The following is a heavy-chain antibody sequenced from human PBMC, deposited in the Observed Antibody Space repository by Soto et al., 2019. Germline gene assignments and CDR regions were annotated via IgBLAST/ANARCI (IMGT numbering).Heavy chain of an antibody. CDR3: ARDAGELPVVTVGVFVF. V-gene: IGHV3-23*01. D-gene: IGHD3-22*01. CDR2: FSGSGDTT. CDR1: GFTFSNYA. Sequence: GGSLRLSCAASGFTFSNYAMSWVRQAPGKGLEWVSAFSGSGDTTFYADSVKGRFTVSGDNSKKTLYLQLNSLRDEDTAVYYCARDAGELPVVTVGVFVFWGRGTLVTVSS. J-gene: IGHJ4*02.